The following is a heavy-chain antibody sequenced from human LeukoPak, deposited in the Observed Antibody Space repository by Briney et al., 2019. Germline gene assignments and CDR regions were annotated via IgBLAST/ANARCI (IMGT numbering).Heavy chain of an antibody. CDR1: GFTFSSYT. CDR3: ARSGCSGGSCYGVFDY. CDR2: ISGSSIYI. D-gene: IGHD2-15*01. V-gene: IGHV3-21*01. Sequence: GGSLRLSCAASGFTFSSYTMNWVRQAPGKGLEWFSSISGSSIYIYYADSAKGRFTISRDNAKNSLYLRMNSLRAEDTAVYYCARSGCSGGSCYGVFDYWGQGTLVTVSS. J-gene: IGHJ4*02.